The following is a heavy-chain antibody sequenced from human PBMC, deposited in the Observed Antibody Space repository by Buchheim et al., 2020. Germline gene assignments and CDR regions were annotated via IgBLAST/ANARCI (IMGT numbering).Heavy chain of an antibody. Sequence: QVQLQQWGAGLLKPSETLSLTCAVYGGSFSGYYWSWIRQPPGKGLEWIGEINHSGSTNYNPSLKSRVTISVDTSKNQFSLQLSSVTAADTAVYYCARIQLWLKNWFDPWGQGTL. CDR2: INHSGST. J-gene: IGHJ5*02. V-gene: IGHV4-34*01. D-gene: IGHD5-18*01. CDR3: ARIQLWLKNWFDP. CDR1: GGSFSGYY.